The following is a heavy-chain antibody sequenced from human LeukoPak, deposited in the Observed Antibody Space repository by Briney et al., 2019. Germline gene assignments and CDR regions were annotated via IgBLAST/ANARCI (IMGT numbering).Heavy chain of an antibody. CDR2: ISGSGGST. CDR1: GFTFSSYA. Sequence: GGSLRLSCAASGFTFSSYAMSWVRQAPGKGLEWVSAISGSGGSTYYADSVKGRLTISRDNSKNTLYLQMNSLRAEDTAVYYCAKVLNYYDSSGYYYFDYWGQGTLVTVSS. CDR3: AKVLNYYDSSGYYYFDY. D-gene: IGHD3-22*01. V-gene: IGHV3-23*01. J-gene: IGHJ4*02.